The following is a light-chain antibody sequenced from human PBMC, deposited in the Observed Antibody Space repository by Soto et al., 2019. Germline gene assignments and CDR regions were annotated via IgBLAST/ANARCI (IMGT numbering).Light chain of an antibody. V-gene: IGLV2-23*02. J-gene: IGLJ1*01. CDR1: TSDVGSYDL. CDR2: EVS. Sequence: QPVLTQPASVSGSPGQSITISCTGTTSDVGSYDLVSWYQQHPGKAPKIMIYEVSKRPSGDSNRFSGSKSGNTASLTISGLQAEDEADYYCCSYAGGRSPYVFGTGTKLTVL. CDR3: CSYAGGRSPYV.